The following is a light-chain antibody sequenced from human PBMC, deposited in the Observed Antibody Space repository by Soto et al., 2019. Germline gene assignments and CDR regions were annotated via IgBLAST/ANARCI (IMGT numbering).Light chain of an antibody. CDR3: QNYNGAPFT. Sequence: DIQMTQSPSSLSASVGDRVTITCRASQGISSYLAWYQQKPGKVPKLLIYAASTLQSGVPSRFSGSGSGTDFTLTISSLQPEDVATYSCQNYNGAPFTFGGGTKVDIK. V-gene: IGKV1-27*01. J-gene: IGKJ4*01. CDR1: QGISSY. CDR2: AAS.